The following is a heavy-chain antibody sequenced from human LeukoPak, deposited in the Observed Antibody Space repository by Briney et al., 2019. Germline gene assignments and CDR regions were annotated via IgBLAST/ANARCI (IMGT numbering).Heavy chain of an antibody. Sequence: ASVKVSCKASGYTFTGYYMHWVRQAPGQGLEWMGWINPNSGGTNYAQKFQGRVTMTRDTSINTAYMELTRLRSDDTAVYYCAKLAAPGTAYYFDYWGQGTLVTVYS. V-gene: IGHV1-2*02. D-gene: IGHD6-13*01. CDR1: GYTFTGYY. CDR3: AKLAAPGTAYYFDY. CDR2: INPNSGGT. J-gene: IGHJ4*02.